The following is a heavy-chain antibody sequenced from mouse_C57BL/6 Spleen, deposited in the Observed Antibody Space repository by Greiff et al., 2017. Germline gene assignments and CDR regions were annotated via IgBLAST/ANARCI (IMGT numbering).Heavy chain of an antibody. CDR2: IDPSYSYT. CDR3: ARGVYYGRIYYFDY. D-gene: IGHD1-1*01. CDR1: GYTFTSYW. J-gene: IGHJ2*01. Sequence: QVQLQQPGAELVRPGTSVKLSCKASGYTFTSYWMHWVKQRTGQGLEWIGVIDPSYSYTNYYQKFKGKATLTVDTSSSTAYMQLSSLTSEDSAVYYCARGVYYGRIYYFDYWGQGTTLTVSS. V-gene: IGHV1-59*01.